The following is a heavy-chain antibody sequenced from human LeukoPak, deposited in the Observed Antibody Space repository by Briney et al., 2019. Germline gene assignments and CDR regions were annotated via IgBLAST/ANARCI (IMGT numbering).Heavy chain of an antibody. J-gene: IGHJ4*02. Sequence: GGSLRLSCAASGFIFSTYSMNWVRQAPGKGLEWVSSISSSSSYIYYADSVKGRFTISRDNAKNSLYLQMNSLRAEDTAVYCCATDCIRAATKAIDYWGQGTLVTVSS. CDR1: GFIFSTYS. V-gene: IGHV3-21*01. CDR3: ATDCIRAATKAIDY. CDR2: ISSSSSYI. D-gene: IGHD3-10*01.